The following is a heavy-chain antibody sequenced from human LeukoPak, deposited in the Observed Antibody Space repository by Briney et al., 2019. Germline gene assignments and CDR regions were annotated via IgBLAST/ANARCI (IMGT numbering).Heavy chain of an antibody. CDR2: INPSGGST. V-gene: IGHV1-46*01. Sequence: ASVKVSCKASGYTFTSYYMHWVRQAPGQGLEWMGIINPSGGSTSYAQKFQGRVTMTRDTSTSTVYMELSSLRSEDTAVYYCARALEALAVTTYFQLWGQGTLVTVSS. J-gene: IGHJ1*01. CDR3: ARALEALAVTTYFQL. D-gene: IGHD4-17*01. CDR1: GYTFTSYY.